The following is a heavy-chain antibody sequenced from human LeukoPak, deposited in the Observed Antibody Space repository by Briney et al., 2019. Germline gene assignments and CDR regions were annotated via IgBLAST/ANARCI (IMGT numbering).Heavy chain of an antibody. V-gene: IGHV3-48*01. D-gene: IGHD3-22*01. CDR3: ARDLALSYYDSGGYWPCNY. Sequence: GGSLRLSCAASGFTFSSYSMNWVRQAPGKGLEWVSYISSSSSTIYYADSVKGRFTISRDNAKNSLYLQMNSLRAEDTAVYYCARDLALSYYDSGGYWPCNYWGQGTLVTVSS. J-gene: IGHJ4*02. CDR2: ISSSSSTI. CDR1: GFTFSSYS.